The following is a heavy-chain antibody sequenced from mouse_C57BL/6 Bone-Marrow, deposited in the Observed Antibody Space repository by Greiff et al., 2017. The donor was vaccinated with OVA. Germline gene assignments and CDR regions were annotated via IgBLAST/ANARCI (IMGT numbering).Heavy chain of an antibody. J-gene: IGHJ2*01. CDR3: TTALYYYGSTYYFDY. CDR1: GFNIKDYY. D-gene: IGHD1-1*01. CDR2: IDHEDGDT. Sequence: VQLKQSGAELVRPGASVKLSCTASGFNIKDYYMHWVKQRPEQGLEWIGRIDHEDGDTEYAPKFQGKATMTADTSSNTAYLQLSSLTSGDTAVYYCTTALYYYGSTYYFDYWGQGTTLTVSS. V-gene: IGHV14-1*01.